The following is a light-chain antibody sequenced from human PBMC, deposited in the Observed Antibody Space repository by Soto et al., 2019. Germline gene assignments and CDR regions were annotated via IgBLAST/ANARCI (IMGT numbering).Light chain of an antibody. J-gene: IGKJ1*01. V-gene: IGKV3-20*01. Sequence: EILLTQSPGTLSLYPGDRATLSCRASQSVSNNYFAWYQQKPGQAPRLVIYGASSRGAGIPDRFSVSGSGTAFTLTISRLEHEDLAVYYCQQDISSPLTFGQGTKVEIK. CDR1: QSVSNNY. CDR2: GAS. CDR3: QQDISSPLT.